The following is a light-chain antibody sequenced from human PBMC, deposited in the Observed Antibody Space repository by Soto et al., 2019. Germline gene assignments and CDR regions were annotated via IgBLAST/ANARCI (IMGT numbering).Light chain of an antibody. CDR1: QSVSSSY. V-gene: IGKV3-20*01. J-gene: IGKJ1*01. CDR3: QQYGSSPWT. CDR2: GAS. Sequence: EIVLTQSPGTLSLSPGERATLSCRASQSVSSSYLAWYQQKPGQAPRLLIYGASSRATSIPDRFSGSGSGIDFTLTISRLEPEDFAGYYCQQYGSSPWTFGQGTKVEIK.